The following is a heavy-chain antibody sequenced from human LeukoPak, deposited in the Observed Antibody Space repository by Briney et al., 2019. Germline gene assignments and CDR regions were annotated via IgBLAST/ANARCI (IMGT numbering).Heavy chain of an antibody. Sequence: VASVKVSCRASGYTFTSYYMHWVRQAPGQGLEWMGWISAYNGNTNYAQKLQGRVTMTTDTSTSTAYMELRSLRSDDTAVYYCARIYGDYGRKFDPWGQGTLVTVSS. J-gene: IGHJ5*02. CDR3: ARIYGDYGRKFDP. D-gene: IGHD4-17*01. V-gene: IGHV1-18*04. CDR2: ISAYNGNT. CDR1: GYTFTSYY.